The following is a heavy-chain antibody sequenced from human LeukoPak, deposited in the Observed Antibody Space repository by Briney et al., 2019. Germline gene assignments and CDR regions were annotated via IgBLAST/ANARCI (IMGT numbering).Heavy chain of an antibody. CDR3: ARESGSGNRGFDY. CDR2: IKQDGSEK. J-gene: IGHJ4*02. V-gene: IGHV3-7*01. Sequence: GGSLRLSCAASGFTFSSYWMSWVRQAPGKGLEWVANIKQDGSEKYYVDSVKGRFTISRDNAKNSLYLQMNSLRAEDTAVYYCARESGSGNRGFDYWGQGTLVTVSS. CDR1: GFTFSSYW. D-gene: IGHD3-10*01.